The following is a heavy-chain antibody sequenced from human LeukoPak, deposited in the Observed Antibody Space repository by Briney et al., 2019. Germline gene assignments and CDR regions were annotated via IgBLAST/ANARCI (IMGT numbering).Heavy chain of an antibody. J-gene: IGHJ4*02. Sequence: SVKVSCKASGGTFNSYAISWVRQAPGLGLEWMGGIIPIFDTGNYAQKFQGRVTITADESTSTVYMELSSLRSEDTAVYYCARTYYYESSGFYFDYWGQGTLVTVSS. CDR1: GGTFNSYA. CDR2: IIPIFDTG. V-gene: IGHV1-69*01. D-gene: IGHD3-22*01. CDR3: ARTYYYESSGFYFDY.